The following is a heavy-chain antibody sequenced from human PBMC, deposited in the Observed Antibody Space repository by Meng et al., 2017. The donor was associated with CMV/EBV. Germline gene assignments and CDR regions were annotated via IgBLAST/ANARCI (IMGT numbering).Heavy chain of an antibody. J-gene: IGHJ4*02. D-gene: IGHD2-2*02. Sequence: GESLKISCAASGFTFSSYEMNWVRQAPGKGLEWVSYISSSGSTIYYADSVKGRFTISRDNAKNSLYLQMNSLRAEDTAVYYCARGRRGCSSTSCYKYFDYWGQGTLVTVSS. CDR2: ISSSGSTI. CDR1: GFTFSSYE. CDR3: ARGRRGCSSTSCYKYFDY. V-gene: IGHV3-48*03.